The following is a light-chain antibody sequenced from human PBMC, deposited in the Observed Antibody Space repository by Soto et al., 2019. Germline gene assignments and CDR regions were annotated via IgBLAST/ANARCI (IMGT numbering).Light chain of an antibody. V-gene: IGLV3-21*04. CDR3: QVWSSSSDHPYV. CDR2: YDT. CDR1: NVGSKS. J-gene: IGLJ1*01. Sequence: SYELTQPPSVSVAPGKTARITCGGNNVGSKSVHWYQQKPGQAPVLVIFYDTDRHSGIPERFSGSNSGNTATLTISRVEAGDEADYYCQVWSSSSDHPYVFGTGTKVTVL.